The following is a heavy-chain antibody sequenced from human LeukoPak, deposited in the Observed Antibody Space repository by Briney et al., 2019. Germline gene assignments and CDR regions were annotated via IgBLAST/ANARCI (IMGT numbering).Heavy chain of an antibody. CDR2: ISGSGSTI. CDR1: GFTFSYYY. J-gene: IGHJ5*02. V-gene: IGHV3-11*01. D-gene: IGHD3-22*01. CDR3: ASYPSYYYDKEWSDREWFDP. Sequence: PGGSLRLSCTASGFTFSYYYMSWIRQAPGKGLEWVSYISGSGSTIYYADSVKGRFTISRDNAKNSLYLQMNSLRAEDTAVYYCASYPSYYYDKEWSDREWFDPWGQGTLVTVSS.